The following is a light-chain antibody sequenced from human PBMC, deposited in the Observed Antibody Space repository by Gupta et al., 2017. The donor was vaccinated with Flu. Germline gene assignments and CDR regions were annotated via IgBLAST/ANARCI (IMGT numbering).Light chain of an antibody. Sequence: PATLSVSPGERATLSCWASQSVSSNLAWYQQKPGQAPRLLIHDASTRATDIPARFSGSGSGTEFTLTISILQSEDFTVYYCQQDNNWPRAFGQGTKLEIK. V-gene: IGKV3-15*01. CDR1: QSVSSN. CDR3: QQDNNWPRA. CDR2: DAS. J-gene: IGKJ1*01.